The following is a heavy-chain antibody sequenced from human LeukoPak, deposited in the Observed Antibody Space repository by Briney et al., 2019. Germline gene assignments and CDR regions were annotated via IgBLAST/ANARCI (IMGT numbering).Heavy chain of an antibody. J-gene: IGHJ4*02. CDR3: ARYSSSWYRFDY. Sequence: KDGASLQISCKGYSFTSYWIGWVRPMPGKGLEWMGIIYPGDSDTRYSPPFQGQVTISADKSISTAYLQWSSLKASDTAMYYCARYSSSWYRFDYWGQGTLVTVSS. D-gene: IGHD6-13*01. CDR1: SFTSYW. V-gene: IGHV5-51*01. CDR2: IYPGDSDT.